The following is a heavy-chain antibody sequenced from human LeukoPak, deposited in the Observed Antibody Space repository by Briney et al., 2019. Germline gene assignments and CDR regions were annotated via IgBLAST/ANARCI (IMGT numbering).Heavy chain of an antibody. V-gene: IGHV3-21*01. Sequence: PGGSLRLPCAASGFTFSSYSMNWVRQAPGKGLEWVSSISSSSSYIYYADPVKGRFTISRDNAKNSLYLQMNSLRAEDTAVYYCARQYCSGGSCYVDAFDIWGQGTMVTVSS. CDR3: ARQYCSGGSCYVDAFDI. CDR1: GFTFSSYS. CDR2: ISSSSSYI. J-gene: IGHJ3*02. D-gene: IGHD2-15*01.